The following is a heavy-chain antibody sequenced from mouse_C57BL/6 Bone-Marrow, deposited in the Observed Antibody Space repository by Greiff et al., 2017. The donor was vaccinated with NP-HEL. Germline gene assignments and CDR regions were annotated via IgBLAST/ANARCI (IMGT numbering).Heavy chain of an antibody. CDR1: GYTFTDYY. CDR3: ATYYYGSRGFAY. J-gene: IGHJ3*01. CDR2: IFPGSGST. D-gene: IGHD1-1*01. V-gene: IGHV1-75*01. Sequence: QVQLQQSGPELVKPGASVKISCKASGYTFTDYYINWVKQRPGQGLEWIGWIFPGSGSTYYNEKFKGKATLTVDKSSSTAYMLLSLLTSEDSAVYFGATYYYGSRGFAYWGQGTLVTVSA.